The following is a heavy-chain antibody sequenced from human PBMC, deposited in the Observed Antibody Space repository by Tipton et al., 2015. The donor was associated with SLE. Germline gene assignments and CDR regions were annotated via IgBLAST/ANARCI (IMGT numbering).Heavy chain of an antibody. CDR2: ISSSSSYI. CDR3: ARAYGDYERFDY. Sequence: SLRLSCTASGFTFGDYAMSWVRRAPGKGLEWVSSISSSSSYIYYADSVKGRFTISRDNAKNSLYLQMNSLRAEDTAVYYCARAYGDYERFDYWGQGTLVTVSS. J-gene: IGHJ4*02. CDR1: GFTFGDYA. D-gene: IGHD4-17*01. V-gene: IGHV3-21*01.